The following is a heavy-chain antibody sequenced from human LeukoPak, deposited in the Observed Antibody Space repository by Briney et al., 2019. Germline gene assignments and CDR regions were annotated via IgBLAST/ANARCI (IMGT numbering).Heavy chain of an antibody. D-gene: IGHD4-17*01. CDR3: ASSWPVTTSAIGAFDI. CDR1: GFTFSSYA. J-gene: IGHJ3*02. V-gene: IGHV3-23*01. CDR2: ISGSGGST. Sequence: GGSLRLSCAASGFTFSSYAMSWVRQAPGRGLEWVSAISGSGGSTYYADSVKGRFTISRDNSKNTLYLQMNSLRAEDTAVYYRASSWPVTTSAIGAFDIWGQGTMVTVSS.